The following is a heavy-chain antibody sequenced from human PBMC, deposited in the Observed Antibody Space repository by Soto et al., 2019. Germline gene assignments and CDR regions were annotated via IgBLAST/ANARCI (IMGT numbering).Heavy chain of an antibody. J-gene: IGHJ6*02. CDR1: GYTFTGYY. D-gene: IGHD6-19*01. Sequence: ASVKVSCKASGYTFTGYYMHWVRQAPGQGLEWMGWINPNSGGTNYAQKFQGRVTMTRDTSISTAYMELSRLRSDDTAVYHCASVGSSSGWYGVVDYYYYYGMDVWGQGTTVTVSS. V-gene: IGHV1-2*02. CDR3: ASVGSSSGWYGVVDYYYYYGMDV. CDR2: INPNSGGT.